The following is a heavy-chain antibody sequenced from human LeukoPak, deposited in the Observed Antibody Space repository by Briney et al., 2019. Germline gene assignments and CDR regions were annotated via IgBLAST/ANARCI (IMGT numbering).Heavy chain of an antibody. CDR1: GGSISSGGYY. CDR2: IYYSGST. D-gene: IGHD4-17*01. CDR3: ARDDYGDYGSTYGMDV. Sequence: SETLSLTCTVSGGSISSGGYYWSWIRQHPGKGLEWIGYIYYSGSTYYDPSLKSRVTISVDTSKNQFSLKLSSVTAADTAVYYCARDDYGDYGSTYGMDVWGQGTTVTVSS. V-gene: IGHV4-31*03. J-gene: IGHJ6*02.